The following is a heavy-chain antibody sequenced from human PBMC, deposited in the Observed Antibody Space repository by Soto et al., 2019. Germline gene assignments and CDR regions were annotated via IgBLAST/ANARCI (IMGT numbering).Heavy chain of an antibody. CDR1: GFTFSSYG. J-gene: IGHJ3*02. D-gene: IGHD3-10*01. Sequence: HPGGSLRLSCAASGFTFSSYGMHWVRQAPGKGLEWVAVISYDGSNKYYADSVKGRFTISRDNSKNTLYLQMNSLRAEDTAVYYCANPMALDAFDIWGQGTMVTVSS. CDR2: ISYDGSNK. CDR3: ANPMALDAFDI. V-gene: IGHV3-30*18.